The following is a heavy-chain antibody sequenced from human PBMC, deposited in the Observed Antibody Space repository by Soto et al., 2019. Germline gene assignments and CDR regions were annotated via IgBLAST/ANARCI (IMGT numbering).Heavy chain of an antibody. CDR2: ISGDSGRT. D-gene: IGHD2-21*02. J-gene: IGHJ2*01. CDR3: AVTLKCGRDFSAASYWSVDI. Sequence: EVQLLESVGGLVQPGGSVRLSCAASGLTFGNYAMSWVRQAPGKGLEWVSAISGDSGRTYYADSVKGRFTISRDNSKNSLYLQLNTLLAEDTAVYYWAVTLKCGRDFSAASYWSVDIWGCGTRVTVSS. V-gene: IGHV3-23*01. CDR1: GLTFGNYA.